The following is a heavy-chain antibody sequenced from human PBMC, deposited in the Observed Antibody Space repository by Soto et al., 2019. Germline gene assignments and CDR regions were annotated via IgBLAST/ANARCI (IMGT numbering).Heavy chain of an antibody. D-gene: IGHD3-3*01. CDR3: ARQESLGYDFWSGYPNDAFDI. Sequence: GESLKISCKGSGYSFTSYWIGWVRQMPGKGLEWMGIIYPGDSDTRYSPSFQGQVTISADKSISTAYLQWSSLKASDTAMYYCARQESLGYDFWSGYPNDAFDIWGQGTMVTVSS. V-gene: IGHV5-51*01. J-gene: IGHJ3*02. CDR2: IYPGDSDT. CDR1: GYSFTSYW.